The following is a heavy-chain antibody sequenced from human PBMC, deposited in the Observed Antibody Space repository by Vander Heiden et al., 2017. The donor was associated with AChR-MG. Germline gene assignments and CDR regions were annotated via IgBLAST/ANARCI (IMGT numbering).Heavy chain of an antibody. J-gene: IGHJ4*02. Sequence: QVQLVESGGGVVQPGRSLRLSCAASGFTFNNGGMDWVRQAPGKGLGWVAVVWYDGSSKYYADFVKGRFTISRDNFKNMLYLQMNSLRAEDTAVYYCSLYSSGTDYYYEWWGQGTLVTVSS. CDR1: GFTFNNGG. CDR3: SLYSSGTDYYYEW. D-gene: IGHD3-22*01. V-gene: IGHV3-33*01. CDR2: VWYDGSSK.